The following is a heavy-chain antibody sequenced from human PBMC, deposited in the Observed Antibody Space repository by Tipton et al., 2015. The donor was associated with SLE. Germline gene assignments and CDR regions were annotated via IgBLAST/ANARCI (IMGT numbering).Heavy chain of an antibody. CDR3: ARVAGSSGWFDP. CDR2: IYYSGST. CDR1: GGSISSGGYY. Sequence: TLSLTCTVSGGSISSGGYYWSWIRQHPGKGLEWIGYIYYSGSTYYNPSLKGRIIISVDTSKNQFSLNLTSVTAADSAVYYCARVAGSSGWFDPWGQGTLVTVSS. J-gene: IGHJ5*02. D-gene: IGHD1-26*01. V-gene: IGHV4-31*03.